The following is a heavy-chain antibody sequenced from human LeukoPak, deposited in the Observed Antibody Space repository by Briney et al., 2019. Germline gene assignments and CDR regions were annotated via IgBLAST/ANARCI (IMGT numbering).Heavy chain of an antibody. CDR2: TFYSGNT. J-gene: IGHJ4*02. CDR1: GDSISSAEYY. V-gene: IGHV4-31*02. CDR3: ARGGQWPAPGPDY. D-gene: IGHD6-19*01. Sequence: PSQTLSLTCSVSGDSISSAEYYWSWIRQYPGKGLEWIGYTFYSGNTYYNPSLKSRVTISVDTSKNQFSLKLTSVTAADTAVYYCARGGQWPAPGPDYWGQGTLVTVSS.